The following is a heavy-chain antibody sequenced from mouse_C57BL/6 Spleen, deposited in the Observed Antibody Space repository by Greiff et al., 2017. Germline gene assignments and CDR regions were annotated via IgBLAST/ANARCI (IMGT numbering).Heavy chain of an antibody. CDR1: GYTFTGYW. Sequence: VQLQQSGAELMKPGASVKLSCKATGYTFTGYWIEWVKQRPGHGLEWIGEILPGSGSTNYHEKFKGKATFTADTSPNTAYRQLSSLRTEDTDIYYWASTVVATRGYCDYWGQGTTLTVSS. D-gene: IGHD1-1*01. V-gene: IGHV1-9*01. CDR2: ILPGSGST. J-gene: IGHJ2*01. CDR3: ASTVVATRGYCDY.